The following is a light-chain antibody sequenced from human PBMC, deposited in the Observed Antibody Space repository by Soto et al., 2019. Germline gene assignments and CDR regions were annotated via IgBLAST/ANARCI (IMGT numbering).Light chain of an antibody. CDR3: QQYNSYSRT. CDR2: DAS. CDR1: QSISSW. J-gene: IGKJ1*01. V-gene: IGKV1-5*01. Sequence: ENQVNQSPSTLSATIGDRVTITCRASQSISSWLAWYQQKPGKAPKLLIYDASSLESGVPSRFSGSGSGTEFTLTISSLQPDDFATYYCQQYNSYSRTFGQGTKVDNK.